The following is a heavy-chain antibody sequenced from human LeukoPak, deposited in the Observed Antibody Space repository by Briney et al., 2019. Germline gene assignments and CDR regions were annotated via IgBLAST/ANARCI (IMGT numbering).Heavy chain of an antibody. D-gene: IGHD2-15*01. CDR1: GFTFSSYA. V-gene: IGHV3-23*01. J-gene: IGHJ4*02. CDR3: ANSHRYCSGGSCHYFDY. Sequence: PGGSLRLSCAASGFTFSSYAMSWVRQAPGKGLEWVPAISGSGGSTYYADSVKGRFTISRDNSKNTLYLQMNSLRAEDTAVYYCANSHRYCSGGSCHYFDYWGQGTLVTVSS. CDR2: ISGSGGST.